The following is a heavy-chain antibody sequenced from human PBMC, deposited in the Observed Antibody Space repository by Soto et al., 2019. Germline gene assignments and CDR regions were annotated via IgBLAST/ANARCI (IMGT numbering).Heavy chain of an antibody. Sequence: QVQLQESGPGLVKPSETLSLTCTVSGGSVSSGEYYWSWIRQPPGKGLELIGYIYYSGSTNYNPSLKSRVSISVDTSKNQFSLNLSAVTAADTAVYHCARGGYYCEYWGQGTLVTVSS. CDR1: GGSVSSGEYY. CDR3: ARGGYYCEY. D-gene: IGHD2-15*01. CDR2: IYYSGST. J-gene: IGHJ4*02. V-gene: IGHV4-61*08.